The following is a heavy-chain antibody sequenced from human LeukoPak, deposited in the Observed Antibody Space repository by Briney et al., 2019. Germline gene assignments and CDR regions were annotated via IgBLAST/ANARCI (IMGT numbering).Heavy chain of an antibody. CDR1: GFTFSSYG. D-gene: IGHD6-19*01. V-gene: IGHV3-33*01. J-gene: IGHJ4*02. CDR2: IYYDGSIT. Sequence: RGGSLRLSCAASGFTFSSYGMHWVRQAPGKGLEWVAVIYYDGSITYYADSVKGRFTISRDNSKSTLFLQMNSLRAEDTAVYYCAAVSGSHFDDWGQGTLVTVSS. CDR3: AAVSGSHFDD.